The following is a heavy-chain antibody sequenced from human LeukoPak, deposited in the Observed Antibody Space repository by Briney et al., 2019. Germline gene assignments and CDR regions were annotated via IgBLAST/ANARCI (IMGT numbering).Heavy chain of an antibody. CDR1: GFTFSRYD. J-gene: IGHJ2*01. D-gene: IGHD2-21*02. V-gene: IGHV3-13*01. CDR2: IGTAGDT. Sequence: PGGSLRLSCAASGFTFSRYDMHRVRQDTGRGLEWVSAIGTAGDTYYPGSVKGRFTISRENAKNSLYLQMNSLRAEDTAVYYCVRDTAVAAKFGNWHFDLWGRGTLVTVSS. CDR3: VRDTAVAAKFGNWHFDL.